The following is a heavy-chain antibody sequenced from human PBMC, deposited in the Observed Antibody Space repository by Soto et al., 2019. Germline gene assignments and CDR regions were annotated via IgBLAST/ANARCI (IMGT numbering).Heavy chain of an antibody. CDR1: GFSFNNHA. J-gene: IGHJ3*01. Sequence: EVQLLESGGGLVQPGGSLRLSCAASGFSFNNHAMTWVHQAPGKGLEWVSGISGSGSTTHYADSVKGRFTISRDNSKDTLYLQMNSLRADDTAVYFCAKDRLMLTMVVVGAFDFWGLGTMVTVSS. D-gene: IGHD3-22*01. CDR3: AKDRLMLTMVVVGAFDF. V-gene: IGHV3-23*01. CDR2: ISGSGSTT.